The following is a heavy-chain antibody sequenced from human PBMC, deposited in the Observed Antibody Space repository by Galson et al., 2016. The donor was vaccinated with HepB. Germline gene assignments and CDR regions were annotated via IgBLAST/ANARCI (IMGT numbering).Heavy chain of an antibody. V-gene: IGHV3-21*01. J-gene: IGHJ4*02. CDR2: ISNAGPYR. CDR3: ARSGGTYSSSSYYFDS. D-gene: IGHD6-6*01. Sequence: SLRLSCAGSGFVFSAYGFNWIRQAPGKGLEWVSSISNAGPYRHYTDSVKGRFTISRDNDKHSLYLQMNSLRAEDPAVYYCARSGGTYSSSSYYFDSWGQGTLVAVSS. CDR1: GFVFSAYG.